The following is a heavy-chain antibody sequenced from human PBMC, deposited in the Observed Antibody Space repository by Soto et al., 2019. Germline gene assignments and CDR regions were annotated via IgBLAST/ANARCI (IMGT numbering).Heavy chain of an antibody. D-gene: IGHD2-21*01. Sequence: SETLSLTCAVYGGSFSGYYWTWIRQPPGTGLEWIGEIDHSGSTTYNPSLKSRVTISVDTSNNQISLKLTSVTAADTAVYYCARDKIAGLFDYWGQGTLVTVSS. CDR2: IDHSGST. J-gene: IGHJ4*02. CDR3: ARDKIAGLFDY. V-gene: IGHV4-34*01. CDR1: GGSFSGYY.